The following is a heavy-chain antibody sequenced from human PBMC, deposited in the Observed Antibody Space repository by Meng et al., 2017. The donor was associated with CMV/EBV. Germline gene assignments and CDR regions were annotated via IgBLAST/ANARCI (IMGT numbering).Heavy chain of an antibody. Sequence: SETLSLTCTVSGGSISSSSYYWGWIRQPPGKGLEWIGSIYYSGSTYYNPSLKSRVTISVDTSKNQFSLKLSSVTAADTAVYYCARTQTIFGVESIDYWGQGTLVTVSS. CDR3: ARTQTIFGVESIDY. CDR2: IYYSGST. V-gene: IGHV4-39*01. J-gene: IGHJ4*02. D-gene: IGHD3-3*01. CDR1: GGSISSSSYY.